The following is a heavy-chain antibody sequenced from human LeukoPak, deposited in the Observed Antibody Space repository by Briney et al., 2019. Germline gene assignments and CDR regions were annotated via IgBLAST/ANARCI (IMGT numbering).Heavy chain of an antibody. CDR2: IYYSGSN. J-gene: IGHJ4*02. D-gene: IGHD2-2*01. CDR1: GGSISSYY. Sequence: MTSETLSLTCTVSGGSISSYYWSWIRQPPGKGLEWIGCIYYSGSNNYNPSLESLLTISVDTSKNKFSPKLSSETAADTAVYYCARERTSVLFDYWGQETLL. V-gene: IGHV4-59*01. CDR3: ARERTSVLFDY.